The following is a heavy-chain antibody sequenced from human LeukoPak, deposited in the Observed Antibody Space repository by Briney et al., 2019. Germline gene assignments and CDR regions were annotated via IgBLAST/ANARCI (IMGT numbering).Heavy chain of an antibody. J-gene: IGHJ1*01. CDR3: ARGSPVAAAGTAYFHH. CDR1: GYTFTDYY. Sequence: ASVKVSCKASGYTFTDYYMHWVRQAPGQGLEWMGWINPKNGDTRFAQEFRGWVTMTRDTAITTVYIELSRSRSDDTAMYYCARGSPVAAAGTAYFHHWGQGTLVTVSS. D-gene: IGHD6-25*01. CDR2: INPKNGDT. V-gene: IGHV1-2*04.